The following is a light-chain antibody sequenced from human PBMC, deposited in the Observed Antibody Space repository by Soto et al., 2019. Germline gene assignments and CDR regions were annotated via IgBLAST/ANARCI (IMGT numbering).Light chain of an antibody. CDR1: QSVSSY. CDR3: QQYGSSLWT. Sequence: IVLTQSPGNLSFSRGERATLSCRASQSVSSYLAWYQQKPGQAPRLLIYDASSRATGIPDRFSGSGSGTDFTLTIRRLEPEDFAVYYCQQYGSSLWTFVQGTKVEIK. CDR2: DAS. V-gene: IGKV3-20*01. J-gene: IGKJ1*01.